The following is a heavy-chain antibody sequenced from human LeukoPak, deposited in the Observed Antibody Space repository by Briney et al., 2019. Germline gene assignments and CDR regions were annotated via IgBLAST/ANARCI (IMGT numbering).Heavy chain of an antibody. CDR2: ISSNRSSI. J-gene: IGHJ4*02. V-gene: IGHV3-64*04. CDR1: RFTLSSYA. Sequence: GGPLTLPCSASRFTLSSYAMHWLRQAPGKALEYVSAISSNRSSIYYADSVKGRFTISRDNAKNSLYLQMNSLRVEDMAVYYCARDGRGAVAGYGYWGQGVLVTV. CDR3: ARDGRGAVAGYGY. D-gene: IGHD6-19*01.